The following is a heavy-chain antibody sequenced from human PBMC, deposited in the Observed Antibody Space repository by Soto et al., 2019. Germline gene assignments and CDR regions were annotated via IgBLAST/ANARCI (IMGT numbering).Heavy chain of an antibody. CDR3: ARDLADY. Sequence: VRLVESGGGLVQPGGSLRLSSAASGFTFSTYWMSWVRQAPGKGLEWVANIKQGGSEKYYVDSVKGIFTISRDNAKNSLYLQMNSLRAEDTAIYYCARDLADYWGQGTLVTVSS. D-gene: IGHD3-3*02. J-gene: IGHJ4*02. V-gene: IGHV3-7*01. CDR1: GFTFSTYW. CDR2: IKQGGSEK.